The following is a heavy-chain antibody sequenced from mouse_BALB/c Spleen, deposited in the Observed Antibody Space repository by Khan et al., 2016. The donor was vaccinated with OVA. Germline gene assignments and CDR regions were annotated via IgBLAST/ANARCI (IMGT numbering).Heavy chain of an antibody. J-gene: IGHJ2*01. V-gene: IGHV1-7*01. CDR2: INLSSGYT. CDR1: GYTFSTYW. CDR3: ARDRIDY. Sequence: QVQLQQSGAELAKPGASVKMSCKASGYTFSTYWIHWVKQRPGQGLEWIGYINLSSGYTYYNQRFNDKATLTADKSSSTAYMQLSSLTSEDSAVYYCARDRIDYWGQGTTLTVSS.